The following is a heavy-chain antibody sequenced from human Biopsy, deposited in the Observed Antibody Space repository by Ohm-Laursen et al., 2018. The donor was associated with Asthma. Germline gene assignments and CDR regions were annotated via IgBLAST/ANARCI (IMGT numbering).Heavy chain of an antibody. V-gene: IGHV4-31*03. D-gene: IGHD3-22*01. CDR2: IHHSGTS. J-gene: IGHJ4*02. CDR1: GDSITSGGCC. CDR3: ARIPRRSGSYFVDY. Sequence: TLSLTCTVSGDSITSGGCCWNWIRQHPGKGLEWIGYIHHSGTSYFKPSLKSRVSFSRDTSKNQFSLRLSSVTAADTEMYYCARIPRRSGSYFVDYWGQGTLVTVSS.